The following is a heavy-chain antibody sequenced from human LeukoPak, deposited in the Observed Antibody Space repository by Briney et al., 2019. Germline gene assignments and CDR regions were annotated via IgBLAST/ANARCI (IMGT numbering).Heavy chain of an antibody. V-gene: IGHV4-4*07. D-gene: IGHD4-17*01. CDR1: GGSINIYY. J-gene: IGHJ5*02. CDR2: IYTSGST. CDR3: ARGPLTVTRGFDP. Sequence: SETLSLTCTVSGGSINIYYWSWVRQPAGKGLEWIGRIYTSGSTNYNPSLKTRVTMSVDTSKNQFSLKLSSVTAADTAVYYCARGPLTVTRGFDPWGQGTLVTVSS.